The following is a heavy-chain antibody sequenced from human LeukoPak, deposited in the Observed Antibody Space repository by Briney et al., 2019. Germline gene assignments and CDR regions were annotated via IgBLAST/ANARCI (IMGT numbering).Heavy chain of an antibody. Sequence: SETLSLTCAVYGGSFSGYYWSWIRQPPGKGLEWIGEINHSGSTNYNPSLKSRVTISVDTSKNQFSLKLSSVTAADTAVYYCARGRRRSPIVLMVYAPFGFDYWGQGTLVTVSP. J-gene: IGHJ4*02. V-gene: IGHV4-34*01. CDR3: ARGRRRSPIVLMVYAPFGFDY. D-gene: IGHD2-8*01. CDR1: GGSFSGYY. CDR2: INHSGST.